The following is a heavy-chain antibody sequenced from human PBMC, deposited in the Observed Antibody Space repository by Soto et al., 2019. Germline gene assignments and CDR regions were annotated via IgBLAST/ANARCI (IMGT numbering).Heavy chain of an antibody. Sequence: EVQLLESGGGLVQPGGSLRLSCAASGFTFNSYAMTWVRQAPGKGLEWVSAISGSGGSTYYADSVKGRFTISRDNSKNTMYLQMNSLRAEDTAVYYCAKDLSTRITILESPFDYWGQGTLVTVSS. CDR2: ISGSGGST. D-gene: IGHD3-9*01. J-gene: IGHJ4*02. V-gene: IGHV3-23*01. CDR1: GFTFNSYA. CDR3: AKDLSTRITILESPFDY.